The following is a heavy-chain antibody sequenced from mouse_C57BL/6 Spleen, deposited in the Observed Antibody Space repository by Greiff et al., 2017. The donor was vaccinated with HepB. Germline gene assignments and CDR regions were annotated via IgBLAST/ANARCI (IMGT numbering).Heavy chain of an antibody. CDR2: ISDGGSYT. CDR3: ARDYYGSSYVDY. V-gene: IGHV5-4*01. D-gene: IGHD1-1*01. CDR1: GFTFSSYA. J-gene: IGHJ2*01. Sequence: EVQGVESGGGLVKPGGSLKLSCAASGFTFSSYAMSWVRQTPEKRLEWVATISDGGSYTYYPDNVKGRFTTSRDNAKNNLYLQMSHLKSEDTAMYYCARDYYGSSYVDYWGQGTTLTVSS.